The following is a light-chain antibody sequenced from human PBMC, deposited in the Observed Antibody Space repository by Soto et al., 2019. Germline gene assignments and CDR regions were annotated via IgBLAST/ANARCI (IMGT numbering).Light chain of an antibody. Sequence: EIVLTQSPGTLSLSPGERATLSCRASQSVNSAYVAWYQQNPGQAPRLLVYGASTRATVIPARFSGSGSGTEFTLTISSLQSEDYAVYYCQQYNDWPQTFGQGTKV. V-gene: IGKV3-15*01. J-gene: IGKJ1*01. CDR1: QSVNSA. CDR3: QQYNDWPQT. CDR2: GAS.